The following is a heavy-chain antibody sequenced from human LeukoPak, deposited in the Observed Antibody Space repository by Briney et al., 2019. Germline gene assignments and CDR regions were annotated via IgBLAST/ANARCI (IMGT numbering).Heavy chain of an antibody. J-gene: IGHJ3*02. CDR2: IYHSGST. D-gene: IGHD3-22*01. V-gene: IGHV4-38-2*02. CDR3: ATNYYDSSSDAFDI. Sequence: PSETLSLTCTVSGYSISSGYYWGWIRQPPGKGLEWIGSIYHSGSTYYNPSLKSRVTISVDTSKNQFSLKLSSVTAADTAVYYCATNYYDSSSDAFDIWGQGTMVTVSS. CDR1: GYSISSGYY.